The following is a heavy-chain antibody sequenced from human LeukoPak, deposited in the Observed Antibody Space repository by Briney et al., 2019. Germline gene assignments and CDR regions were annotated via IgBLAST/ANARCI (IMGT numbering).Heavy chain of an antibody. V-gene: IGHV1-69*05. CDR2: IMPLFGTA. D-gene: IGHD4-17*01. CDR3: ARDVHGDYGSGWFDP. Sequence: ASVKVSCKTSGGPFNNSAISWVRQAPGQGLEWLGGIMPLFGTAGYAQKFQGRVTITKDESTRTVYLEPTSLTSDDTAVYYCARDVHGDYGSGWFDPWGQGTLVSVSS. CDR1: GGPFNNSA. J-gene: IGHJ5*02.